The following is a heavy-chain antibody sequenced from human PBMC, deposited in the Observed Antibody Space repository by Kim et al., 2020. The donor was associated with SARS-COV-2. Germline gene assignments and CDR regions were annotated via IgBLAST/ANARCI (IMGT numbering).Heavy chain of an antibody. Sequence: GGSLRLSCAASGFTFSGSAIHWVRQASGKGLAWVGRIRSKANSYATAYAASVRGRFSISRDDSKNTAYLQMNNLKTEDTAVYYCTSVPATNSAFWDAFDIWGRGTKVTVSS. CDR3: TSVPATNSAFWDAFDI. CDR2: IRSKANSYAT. CDR1: GFTFSGSA. D-gene: IGHD1-1*01. J-gene: IGHJ3*02. V-gene: IGHV3-73*01.